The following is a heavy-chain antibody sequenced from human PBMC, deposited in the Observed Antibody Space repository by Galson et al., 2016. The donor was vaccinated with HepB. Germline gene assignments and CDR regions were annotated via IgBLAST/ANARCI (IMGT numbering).Heavy chain of an antibody. CDR2: INHEGAT. V-gene: IGHV4-34*01. CDR1: GEPFTSYC. J-gene: IGHJ5*02. Sequence: ETLSLTCAVYGEPFTSYCWSWIRQPPGKGLEWIADINHEGATTYNPSLKSRVTISIDTSKKQFSLKLTSVTAADTAVYYCPAGGFSDYDSFPWAQGTLVTVSS. CDR3: PAGGFSDYDSFP. D-gene: IGHD5-12*01.